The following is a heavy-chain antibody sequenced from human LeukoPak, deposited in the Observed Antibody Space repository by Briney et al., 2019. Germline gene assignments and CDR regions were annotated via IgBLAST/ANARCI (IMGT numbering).Heavy chain of an antibody. Sequence: PGRSLRLSCTAPGFTFGDYAMSWVRQAPGKGLEWVGFIRSKGYGGTTAYAATVKGRFTISKDDSKSIAYLQMNSLKTEDTAVYYCTTSYGDYVIEYYFDYWGQGTLVTVSS. J-gene: IGHJ4*02. CDR3: TTSYGDYVIEYYFDY. CDR2: IRSKGYGGTT. CDR1: GFTFGDYA. V-gene: IGHV3-49*04. D-gene: IGHD4-17*01.